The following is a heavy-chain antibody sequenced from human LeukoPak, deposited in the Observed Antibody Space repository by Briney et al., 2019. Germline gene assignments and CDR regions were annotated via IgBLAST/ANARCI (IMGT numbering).Heavy chain of an antibody. Sequence: GASVKVSCKASGGTFSSYAISWVRQAPGQGLEWMGGIIPIFGTANYAQKFQGRVTITADESTSTAYMELRSLRSADTALYYCASSRSSGYYPPGSKQPYDYWGQGTLVTVSS. D-gene: IGHD3-22*01. CDR3: ASSRSSGYYPPGSKQPYDY. V-gene: IGHV1-69*13. CDR1: GGTFSSYA. J-gene: IGHJ4*02. CDR2: IIPIFGTA.